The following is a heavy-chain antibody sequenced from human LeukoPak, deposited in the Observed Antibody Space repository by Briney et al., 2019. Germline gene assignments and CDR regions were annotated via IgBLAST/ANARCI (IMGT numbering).Heavy chain of an antibody. D-gene: IGHD3-10*01. V-gene: IGHV3-48*04. Sequence: GGSLRLSCTASGFSFDSHSMSWVRQAPGKGLEWISSIGSRSSPIYYGDSVRGRFTVSRDNAQKSMYLQMDTLGVDDTAVYFCARDLGDGEYFFDFWGQGTLVTVSS. J-gene: IGHJ4*02. CDR1: GFSFDSHS. CDR2: IGSRSSPI. CDR3: ARDLGDGEYFFDF.